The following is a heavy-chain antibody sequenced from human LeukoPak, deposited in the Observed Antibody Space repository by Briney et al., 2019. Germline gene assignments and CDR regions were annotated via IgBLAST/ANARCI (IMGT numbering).Heavy chain of an antibody. Sequence: TGGSLRLSCAGSGFTFSNYGFHWVRQAPGKGLEWVAVISHDGTNKRYADSVKGRFTISRDDSKNTLYLQMNSLRVEDTAIYYCAKVYIRTWYILDYWGRGTLVTVSS. CDR2: ISHDGTNK. D-gene: IGHD3-10*01. J-gene: IGHJ4*02. V-gene: IGHV3-30*18. CDR3: AKVYIRTWYILDY. CDR1: GFTFSNYG.